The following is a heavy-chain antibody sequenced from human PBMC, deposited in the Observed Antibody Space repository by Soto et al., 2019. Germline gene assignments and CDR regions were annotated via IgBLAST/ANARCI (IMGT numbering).Heavy chain of an antibody. D-gene: IGHD6-13*01. J-gene: IGHJ3*02. CDR2: IIPIFGTA. CDR3: AREVNSSSWDDAFDI. CDR1: GGTFSSYA. V-gene: IGHV1-69*13. Sequence: ASVKVSCKASGGTFSSYAISWVRQAPGQGLEWMGGIIPIFGTANYAQKFQGRVTITADESTSTAYMELSSLRSEDTAVYYCAREVNSSSWDDAFDIWGQGTMVTVSS.